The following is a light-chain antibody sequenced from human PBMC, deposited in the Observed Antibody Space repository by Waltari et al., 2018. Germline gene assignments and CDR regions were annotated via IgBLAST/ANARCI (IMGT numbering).Light chain of an antibody. V-gene: IGLV1-47*01. CDR1: SSNIGSNY. CDR3: AAWDDSLSGCVV. J-gene: IGLJ2*01. CDR2: RNN. Sequence: QSVLTQPPSASGTPGQRVTISRSGSSSNIGSNYAFWSQQLPGTAPKLLIYRNNQRPSGVPDRFFGSKSGTSASLVISGLRSEDEAYYYCAAWDDSLSGCVVFGGGTKVTVL.